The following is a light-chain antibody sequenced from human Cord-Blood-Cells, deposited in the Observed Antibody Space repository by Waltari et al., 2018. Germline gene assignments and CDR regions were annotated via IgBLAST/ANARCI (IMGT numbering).Light chain of an antibody. CDR1: SSDVGSYNL. Sequence: QSALTQPASVSGSPGQSITISCTGTSSDVGSYNLVSWYQQHPGKAPKLIIYEGSKRPSGVSNRFSGSESGNTASLTISGLQAEDEADYYCCSYAGSFYVFGTGTKVTVL. J-gene: IGLJ1*01. CDR2: EGS. V-gene: IGLV2-23*01. CDR3: CSYAGSFYV.